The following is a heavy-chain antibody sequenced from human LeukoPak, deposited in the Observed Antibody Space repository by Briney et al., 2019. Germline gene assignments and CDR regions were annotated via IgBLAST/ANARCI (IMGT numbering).Heavy chain of an antibody. CDR2: MNPNSGNT. Sequence: ASVKVSCKASGYTFTSYDINWVRQATGQGLEWMGWMNPNSGNTGYAQKFQGRVTITADKSTSTAYMELSSLRSEDTAVYYCAPTGLDYWGQGTLVTVSS. D-gene: IGHD3-9*01. CDR3: APTGLDY. CDR1: GYTFTSYD. J-gene: IGHJ4*02. V-gene: IGHV1-8*01.